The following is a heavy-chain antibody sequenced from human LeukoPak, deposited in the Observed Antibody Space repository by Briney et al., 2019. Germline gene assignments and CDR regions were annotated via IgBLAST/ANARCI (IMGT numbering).Heavy chain of an antibody. Sequence: ASVKVSCKASGYTFTSYAMHWVRQAPGQRLEWMGWTNAGNGNTKYSQKFQGRVTITRDTSASTAYMELSSLRSEDTAVYYCARGDSGWYMQFDYWGQGTPVTVSS. V-gene: IGHV1-3*01. D-gene: IGHD6-19*01. CDR1: GYTFTSYA. CDR2: TNAGNGNT. CDR3: ARGDSGWYMQFDY. J-gene: IGHJ4*02.